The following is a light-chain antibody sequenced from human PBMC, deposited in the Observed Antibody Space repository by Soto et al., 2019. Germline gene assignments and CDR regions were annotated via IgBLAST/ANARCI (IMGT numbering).Light chain of an antibody. V-gene: IGKV3-15*01. CDR2: GTS. Sequence: EITMTQSPATPSVSPGDRATLSFRASQSVSRNLAWYQQKPGQAPSLLIYGTSTRATGIPARFSGSGSGTEFTLTISSLQSEDFAVYYCQHYYNWPLTFGQGTRLEIK. CDR1: QSVSRN. J-gene: IGKJ5*01. CDR3: QHYYNWPLT.